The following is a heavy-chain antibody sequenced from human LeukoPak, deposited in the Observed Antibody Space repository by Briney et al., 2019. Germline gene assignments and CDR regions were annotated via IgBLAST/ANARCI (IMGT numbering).Heavy chain of an antibody. CDR1: GCSISSYC. Sequence: PWGTLSLTCTASGCSISSYCLSWIRQPPGKGLEWIGYIYTSWGTGYNASVKTRVAISLNTSKNQFSLKLVYVTGADTAVHYWSRAITGTSYYYYMDVGGKGTTVTVSS. D-gene: IGHD1-7*01. J-gene: IGHJ6*03. CDR2: IYTSWGT. CDR3: SRAITGTSYYYYMDV. V-gene: IGHV4-4*08.